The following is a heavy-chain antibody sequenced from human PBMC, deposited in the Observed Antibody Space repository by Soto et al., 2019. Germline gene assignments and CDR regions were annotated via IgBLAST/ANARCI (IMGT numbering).Heavy chain of an antibody. CDR3: AHRLLSTYYSDTVGEP. CDR1: GFPLSTTAVA. V-gene: IGHV2-5*01. CDR2: IFWNDDK. D-gene: IGHD3-16*01. J-gene: IGHJ5*02. Sequence: QITLKESGPTLVKPTQPLTLTCTFSGFPLSTTAVAVGWIRQPPGKALEWLAVIFWNDDKVYSPSLQSRLTISKDTSKNQVVLTLTNVDPVDTATYYCAHRLLSTYYSDTVGEPWGQGILVTVSS.